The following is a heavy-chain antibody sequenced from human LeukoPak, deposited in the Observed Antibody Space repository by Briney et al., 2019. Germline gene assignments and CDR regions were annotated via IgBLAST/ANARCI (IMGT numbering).Heavy chain of an antibody. CDR3: ARIVVPAALDY. Sequence: SETLSLTCTVSGGSVSSGGYYWSWIRQPPGKGLEWIGYIYHSGSTYYNPSLKSRVTISVDRSKNQFSLKLSSVTAADTAVYYCARIVVPAALDYWGQGTLVTVSS. CDR2: IYHSGST. CDR1: GGSVSSGGYY. D-gene: IGHD2-2*01. V-gene: IGHV4-30-2*01. J-gene: IGHJ4*02.